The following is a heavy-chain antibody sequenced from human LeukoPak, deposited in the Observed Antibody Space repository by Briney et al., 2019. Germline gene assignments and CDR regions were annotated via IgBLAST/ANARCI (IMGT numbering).Heavy chain of an antibody. V-gene: IGHV3-21*01. CDR2: ISSSSSYI. J-gene: IGHJ6*02. CDR3: AKNYYDSTQNYYYCGMDV. CDR1: GFTFSSYS. Sequence: GGSLRLSCAASGFTFSSYSMNWVRQAPGKGLEWVSSISSSSSYIYYADSVKGRFTISRDNAKNSLYLQMNSLRAEDTAVYYCAKNYYDSTQNYYYCGMDVWGQGTTVTVSS. D-gene: IGHD3-22*01.